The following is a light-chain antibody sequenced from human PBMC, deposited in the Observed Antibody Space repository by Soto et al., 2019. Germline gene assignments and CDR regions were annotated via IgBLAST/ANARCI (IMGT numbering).Light chain of an antibody. V-gene: IGLV2-14*03. CDR2: EVS. CDR1: SSDVGGYNS. J-gene: IGLJ1*01. CDR3: SSYTSTSSYV. Sequence: ALTQPASVSGSPGQSITVSCTGTSSDVGGYNSVSWYQQHPGKPPKLIIYEVSNRPSGVSDRFSGSKSGNTASLTISGLQAEDEADYYCSSYTSTSSYVFATGTKVTVL.